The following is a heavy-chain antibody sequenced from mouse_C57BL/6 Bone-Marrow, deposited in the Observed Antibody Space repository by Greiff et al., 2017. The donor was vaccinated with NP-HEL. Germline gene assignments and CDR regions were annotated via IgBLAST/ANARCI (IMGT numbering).Heavy chain of an antibody. CDR1: GFTFSDYG. J-gene: IGHJ2*01. Sequence: EVMLVESGGGLVKPGGSLKLSCAASGFTFSDYGMHWVRQAPEKGLEWVAYISSGSSTIYYADTVKGRFTISRDNAKNTLFLQIASLRSEDTAMYYCARSITTVVATDYFDYWGQGTTLTVSS. V-gene: IGHV5-17*01. D-gene: IGHD1-1*01. CDR2: ISSGSSTI. CDR3: ARSITTVVATDYFDY.